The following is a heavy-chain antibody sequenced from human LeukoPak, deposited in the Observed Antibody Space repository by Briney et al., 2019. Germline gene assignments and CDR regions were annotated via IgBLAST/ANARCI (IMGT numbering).Heavy chain of an antibody. CDR2: ISSRSSYI. D-gene: IGHD2-15*01. CDR1: GFTFSSYS. Sequence: PGGSLRLSCAASGFTFSSYSMNWVRQAPGKGLEWVSSISSRSSYIYYADSVKGRFPISRDNAKNSLYLQMNSLRAEETAVYYCGRNTGWSYYFDYWGQGTLVTVSS. V-gene: IGHV3-21*01. CDR3: GRNTGWSYYFDY. J-gene: IGHJ4*02.